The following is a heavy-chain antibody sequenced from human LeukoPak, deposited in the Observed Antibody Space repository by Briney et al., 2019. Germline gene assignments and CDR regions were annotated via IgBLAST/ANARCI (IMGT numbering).Heavy chain of an antibody. CDR3: ARLGFCRGDNCLDGH. J-gene: IGHJ4*02. CDR1: GGSINSYY. Sequence: SETLSLTCTVSGGSINSYYWSWMRQPPGKGPEYVGYIFHTGGTNYNPSLGSRVTVSLDTSKNQFSLKLSSVTAADTAVYYCARLGFCRGDNCLDGHWRQGTLVTVSS. V-gene: IGHV4-59*08. D-gene: IGHD2-15*01. CDR2: IFHTGGT.